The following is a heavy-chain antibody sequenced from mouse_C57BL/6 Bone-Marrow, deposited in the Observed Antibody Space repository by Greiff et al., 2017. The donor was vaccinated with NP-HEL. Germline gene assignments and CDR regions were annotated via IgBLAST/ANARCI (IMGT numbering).Heavy chain of an antibody. D-gene: IGHD2-2*01. CDR1: GYTFTDYY. CDR2: INPNNGGT. J-gene: IGHJ1*03. V-gene: IGHV1-26*01. Sequence: EVQLQQSGPELVKPGASVKISCKASGYTFTDYYMNWVKQSHGKSLEWIGDINPNNGGTSYNQKFKGKATLTVDKSSSTAYMELRSLTSEDSAVYYCARRDGYDEDWYFDVWGTGTTVTVSS. CDR3: ARRDGYDEDWYFDV.